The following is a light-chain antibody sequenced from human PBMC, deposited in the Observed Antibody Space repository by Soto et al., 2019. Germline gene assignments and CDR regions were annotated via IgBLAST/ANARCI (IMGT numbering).Light chain of an antibody. Sequence: VLTQPPSVSAAPGQKVTISCSGSSSNVEHNYVSWYQQLPGTAPKLLIYDNNKRPSGIPDRFSGSKSGTSATLDISGLQTGDGADYYCAAWDSSLTTVLFGGGTQLTVL. CDR3: AAWDSSLTTVL. J-gene: IGLJ2*01. CDR2: DNN. CDR1: SSNVEHNY. V-gene: IGLV1-51*01.